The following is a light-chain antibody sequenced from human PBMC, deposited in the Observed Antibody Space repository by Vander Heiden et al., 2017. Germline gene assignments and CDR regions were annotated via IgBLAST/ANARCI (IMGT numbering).Light chain of an antibody. V-gene: IGKV1-39*01. CDR1: QSISSY. CDR3: QQSYSTPLPVA. Sequence: IQMTQSPSSLSPSVGDRATITCRASQSISSYLNWYQQKPGKAPKPLIYAASSLQSGVPSRFSGSGSGTDFTLTISSLQPEDDATYYCQQSYSTPLPVAFGQGTKVEIK. CDR2: AAS. J-gene: IGKJ1*01.